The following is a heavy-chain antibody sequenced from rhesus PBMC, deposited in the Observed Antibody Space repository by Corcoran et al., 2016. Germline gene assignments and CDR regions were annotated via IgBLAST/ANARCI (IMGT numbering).Heavy chain of an antibody. J-gene: IGHJ4*01. CDR1: GFTFSNSW. CDR2: IKRKADGETA. D-gene: IGHD3-9*01. Sequence: GESGAGLVRPGGSLRLSCAASGFTFSNSWMSWVRQAPGKGLEWVARIKRKADGETADYAASVKGRFTISRDDSKNTLYLQMNSLKTEDTAVYYCTTADYGYWGQGVLVTVSS. V-gene: IGHV3-30*02. CDR3: TTADYGY.